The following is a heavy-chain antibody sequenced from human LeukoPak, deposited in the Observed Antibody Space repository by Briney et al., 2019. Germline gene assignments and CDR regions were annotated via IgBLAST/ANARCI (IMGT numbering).Heavy chain of an antibody. CDR3: ARGGSTIFGVPFDP. CDR1: GGSFSGYY. Sequence: SETLSLTCAVYGGSFSGYYWSWIRQPPGEGLEWIGEINHSGSTNYNPSLKSRVTISVDTSKNQFSLKLSSVTAADTAVYYCARGGSTIFGVPFDPWGQGTLVTVSS. V-gene: IGHV4-34*01. CDR2: INHSGST. J-gene: IGHJ5*02. D-gene: IGHD3-3*01.